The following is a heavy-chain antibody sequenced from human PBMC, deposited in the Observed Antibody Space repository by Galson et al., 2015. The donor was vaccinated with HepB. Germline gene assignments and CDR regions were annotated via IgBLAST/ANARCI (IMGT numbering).Heavy chain of an antibody. D-gene: IGHD1-20*01. Sequence: PALVKPTQTLTLTCTFSGFSLSTSGVAVGWIRQPPGKALEWLALIYWDDDRRFSPSLKSRLTITKDTSKNQVVLTMTNMDPVDTATYYCARYNWEYYFDYWGQGTLVTVSS. CDR3: ARYNWEYYFDY. CDR2: IYWDDDR. J-gene: IGHJ4*02. V-gene: IGHV2-5*02. CDR1: GFSLSTSGVA.